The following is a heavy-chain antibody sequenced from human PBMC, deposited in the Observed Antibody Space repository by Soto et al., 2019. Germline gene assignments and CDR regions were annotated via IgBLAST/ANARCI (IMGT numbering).Heavy chain of an antibody. Sequence: ASVKVSCKASGYTFTGYYMHWVRQAPGQGLEWMGWINPNSGGTNYAQKFQGWVTMTRDTSISTAYMELSRLRSDDTAVYYCARVRKIAARHDAFDIWGQGTMVTVSS. V-gene: IGHV1-2*04. D-gene: IGHD6-6*01. J-gene: IGHJ3*02. CDR2: INPNSGGT. CDR3: ARVRKIAARHDAFDI. CDR1: GYTFTGYY.